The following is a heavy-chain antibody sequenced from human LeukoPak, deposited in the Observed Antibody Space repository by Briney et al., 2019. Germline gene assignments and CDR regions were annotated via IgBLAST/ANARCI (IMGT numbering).Heavy chain of an antibody. CDR2: INWNGGST. V-gene: IGHV3-20*04. Sequence: GGSLRLSCAASGFTFDDYGMSWVRQAPGKGLEWVSGINWNGGSTGYADSVKGRFTISRDNAKNSLYLQMNSLRAEDTALYYCAREPYGSGSYGAFDIWGQGPMVTVSS. CDR1: GFTFDDYG. J-gene: IGHJ3*02. D-gene: IGHD3-10*01. CDR3: AREPYGSGSYGAFDI.